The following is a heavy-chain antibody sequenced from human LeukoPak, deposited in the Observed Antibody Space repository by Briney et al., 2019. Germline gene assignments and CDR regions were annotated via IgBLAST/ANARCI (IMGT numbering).Heavy chain of an antibody. Sequence: SETLSLTCTVSGGSISSYYWSWIRKPPGKGLEWIGYIYYSGSTNYNPSLKSRVTISVDTSKNQFSLKLSSVTAADTAVYYCARHRAAAATGGWFDPWGQGTLVTVSS. CDR2: IYYSGST. V-gene: IGHV4-59*08. CDR1: GGSISSYY. CDR3: ARHRAAAATGGWFDP. J-gene: IGHJ5*02. D-gene: IGHD6-13*01.